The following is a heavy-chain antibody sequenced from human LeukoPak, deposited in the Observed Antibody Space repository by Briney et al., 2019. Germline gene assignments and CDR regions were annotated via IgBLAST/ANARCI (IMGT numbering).Heavy chain of an antibody. V-gene: IGHV4-34*01. CDR3: ARRNSNYYYGMDV. D-gene: IGHD4-23*01. J-gene: IGHJ6*02. CDR2: INHSGST. CDR1: GGSFSGYY. Sequence: KSSETLSLTCAVYGGSFSGYYWSWIRQPPGKGLEWIGEINHSGSTNYNPSLKSRVTISVDTSKNQFSLQLNSVTPEDTAVYYCARRNSNYYYGMDVWGQGTMVIVSS.